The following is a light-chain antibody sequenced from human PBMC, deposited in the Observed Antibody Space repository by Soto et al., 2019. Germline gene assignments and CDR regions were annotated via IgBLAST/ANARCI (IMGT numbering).Light chain of an antibody. J-gene: IGKJ1*01. Sequence: EIVMTQSPATLSVSPGERATLSCRASQSVSSDLAWYHQKPGQAPRLLIYDASNRATGIPARFSGSGSGTDFTLTISSLEPEDFAVYYCQQRSNWPLRTFGQGTKVDIK. CDR3: QQRSNWPLRT. CDR2: DAS. CDR1: QSVSSD. V-gene: IGKV3-11*01.